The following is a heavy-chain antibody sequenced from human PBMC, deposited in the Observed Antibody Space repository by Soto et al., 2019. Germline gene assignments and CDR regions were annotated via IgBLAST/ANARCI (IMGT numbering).Heavy chain of an antibody. V-gene: IGHV3-33*01. CDR1: GFTFSSYG. Sequence: QVQLVESGGGVVQPGRSLRLSCAASGFTFSSYGMHWVRQAPGKGLEWVAVIWYDGSNKYYADSVKGRFTISRDNSKNTLYLQMNSLRAEDTAVYYCARDVAGTGAFEIWGQGTMVTVSS. J-gene: IGHJ3*02. D-gene: IGHD6-19*01. CDR3: ARDVAGTGAFEI. CDR2: IWYDGSNK.